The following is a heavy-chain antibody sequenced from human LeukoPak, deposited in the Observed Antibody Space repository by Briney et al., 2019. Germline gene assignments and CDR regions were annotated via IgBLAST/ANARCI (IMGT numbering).Heavy chain of an antibody. V-gene: IGHV3-7*01. D-gene: IGHD1-26*01. CDR2: IKQDGSGK. CDR3: ARDKVVGATLFDY. J-gene: IGHJ4*02. Sequence: GGSLRLSCAASGFTFSSYWMSWVRQAPGKGLEWVANIKQDGSGKYYVDSVKGRFTISRDNAKNSVYLQMNSLRAEDTAVYYCARDKVVGATLFDYWGQGTLVTVSS. CDR1: GFTFSSYW.